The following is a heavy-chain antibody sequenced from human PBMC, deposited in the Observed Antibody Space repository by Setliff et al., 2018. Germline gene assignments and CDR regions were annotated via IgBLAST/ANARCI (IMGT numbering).Heavy chain of an antibody. CDR3: VRPGGTTVVARHFDY. CDR2: IYYSGTA. D-gene: IGHD2-15*01. CDR1: GGSISSSSYQ. V-gene: IGHV4-39*01. J-gene: IGHJ4*01. Sequence: ASETLSLTCTVSGGSISSSSYQWGWVRQTPGKGLEWIGSIYYSGTAYYNPSLKSRVTISVDTSKNQFSLELRSVTVADTATYYCVRPGGTTVVARHFDYWGSGILVTVSS.